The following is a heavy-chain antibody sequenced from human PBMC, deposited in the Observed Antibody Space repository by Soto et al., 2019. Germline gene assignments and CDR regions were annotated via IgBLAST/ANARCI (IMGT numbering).Heavy chain of an antibody. CDR3: AKVMKRGSYWGGDEFDM. CDR2: ISGGGSTT. Sequence: QVQLVESGGGVVQPGRSLRLSCVASGFTFSSYGMHWVRQAPGKGLEWVAVISGGGSTTYYADSVKGRFTISRDNSKNTLSLQLNSLSAEDAAASYSAKVMKRGSYWGGDEFDMWGQGTVVTVSS. V-gene: IGHV3-30*18. J-gene: IGHJ3*02. D-gene: IGHD7-27*01. CDR1: GFTFSSYG.